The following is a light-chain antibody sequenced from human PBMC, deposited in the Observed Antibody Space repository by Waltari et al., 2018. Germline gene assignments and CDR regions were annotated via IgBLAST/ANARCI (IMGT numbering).Light chain of an antibody. Sequence: SSELTQDPAVSVAMGQTVRITCQGDSLSSYYASWYQQRPGQPPRLVIYDKNSRPSGVPDRFSGSSSHNTGSLTITGAQAEDEASYYCHSRDASGVAGSFGGGTKLTVL. CDR2: DKN. CDR3: HSRDASGVAGS. CDR1: SLSSYY. V-gene: IGLV3-19*01. J-gene: IGLJ2*01.